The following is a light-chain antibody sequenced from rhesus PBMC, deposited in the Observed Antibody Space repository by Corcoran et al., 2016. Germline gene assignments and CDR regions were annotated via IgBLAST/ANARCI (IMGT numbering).Light chain of an antibody. V-gene: IGKV1-44*01. Sequence: DIQMTQSPSSLSASVGDRVTITCRASQTISSYLAWYQQKPGKVPKLLIYASSKLESGVPSRFSGSGSGTEFTLTISSLQPEDFATYYCQQHNSHPPTFGQGTKVEIK. CDR3: QQHNSHPPT. CDR2: ASS. J-gene: IGKJ1*01. CDR1: QTISSY.